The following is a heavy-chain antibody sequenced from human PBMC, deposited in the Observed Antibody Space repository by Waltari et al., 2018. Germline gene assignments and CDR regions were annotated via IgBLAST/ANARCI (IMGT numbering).Heavy chain of an antibody. V-gene: IGHV4-4*07. CDR2: IYTSGST. CDR1: GGSISSYY. D-gene: IGHD1-7*01. J-gene: IGHJ4*02. CDR3: ARDLTGTPNPHFDY. Sequence: QVQLQESGPGLVKPSETLSLTCTVSGGSISSYYWSWIRRPAGKGLEWIGRIYTSGSTNYNPALKSRVTMSVDTSKNQFSLKLSSVTAADTAVYYCARDLTGTPNPHFDYWGQGTLVTVSS.